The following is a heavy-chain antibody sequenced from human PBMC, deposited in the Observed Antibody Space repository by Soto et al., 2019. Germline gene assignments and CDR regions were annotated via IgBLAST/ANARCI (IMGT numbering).Heavy chain of an antibody. V-gene: IGHV4-31*03. Sequence: SETLSLTCNVSGGSISSGGYYWNWIRQVPGRGLEWIGYISYSASSFYNPSLESRVSVSIDTAGNQLSLKPSSMTAADTAVYFCARAHTYYYYISGYSKQAVHFDSRGQGTLFTVSS. CDR2: ISYSASS. D-gene: IGHD3-22*01. J-gene: IGHJ4*02. CDR3: ARAHTYYYYISGYSKQAVHFDS. CDR1: GGSISSGGYY.